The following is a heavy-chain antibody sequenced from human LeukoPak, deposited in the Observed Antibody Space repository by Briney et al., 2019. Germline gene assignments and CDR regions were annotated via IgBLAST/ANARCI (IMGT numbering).Heavy chain of an antibody. D-gene: IGHD2-15*01. CDR1: VGSVSSGSYY. J-gene: IGHJ4*02. CDR2: IYYSGST. CDR3: ARDSNCSGATCYDR. Sequence: PSETLSLTCTVSVGSVSSGSYYGSWIRQPPGKGLEWIGYIYYSGSTNYNPSLKSRVTISIDTSKTQFSLRLSSVTAADTAVYYCARDSNCSGATCYDRWGQGTLVTVSS. V-gene: IGHV4-61*01.